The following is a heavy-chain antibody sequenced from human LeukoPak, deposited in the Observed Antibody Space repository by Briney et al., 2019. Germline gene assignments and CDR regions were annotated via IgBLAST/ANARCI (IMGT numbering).Heavy chain of an antibody. CDR2: IYSGGST. J-gene: IGHJ4*02. Sequence: GGSLRLSCAASGLTVSSNYMSWVRQAPGKGLEWVSVIYSGGSTYYADSVKGRFTISRDNSKNTLYLQMNSLRAEDTAVYYCARDKTGLLLLDYWGQGTLVTVSS. CDR3: ARDKTGLLLLDY. D-gene: IGHD3-22*01. V-gene: IGHV3-66*01. CDR1: GLTVSSNY.